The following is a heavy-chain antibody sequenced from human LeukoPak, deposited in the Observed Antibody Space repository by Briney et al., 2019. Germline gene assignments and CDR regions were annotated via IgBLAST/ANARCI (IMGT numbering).Heavy chain of an antibody. V-gene: IGHV4-39*07. CDR2: IFYSGNT. Sequence: SETLSLTCTVSSGSVSNSHYYWAWVRQPPGKGLEWLGSIFYSGNTHYNPSLKSPVTISIDTSKNQFSLKLSSVTAADTAVYYCARVEGVYGLLYYFDYWGQGTLVTVSS. CDR3: ARVEGVYGLLYYFDY. D-gene: IGHD5/OR15-5a*01. CDR1: SGSVSNSHYY. J-gene: IGHJ4*02.